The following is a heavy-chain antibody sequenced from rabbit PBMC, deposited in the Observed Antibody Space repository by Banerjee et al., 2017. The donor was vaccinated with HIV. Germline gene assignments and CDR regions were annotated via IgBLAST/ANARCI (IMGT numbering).Heavy chain of an antibody. D-gene: IGHD6-1*01. CDR3: ARDMGAGSYGTFNL. CDR1: GFSFSSSYY. J-gene: IGHJ4*01. Sequence: QSLEESGGDLVKPGASLTLTCTASGFSFSSSYYMCWVRQAPGKGLEWIACIYAGSSGSTYYANWAKGRFTISKTSSTTVTLQMTSLTAADTAAYFCARDMGAGSYGTFNLWGQGTLVTVS. V-gene: IGHV1S40*01. CDR2: IYAGSSGST.